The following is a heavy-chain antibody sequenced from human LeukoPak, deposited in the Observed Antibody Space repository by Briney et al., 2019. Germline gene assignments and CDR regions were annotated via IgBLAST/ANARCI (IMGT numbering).Heavy chain of an antibody. V-gene: IGHV4-61*02. D-gene: IGHD3-3*02. CDR1: GGSISSGGYY. J-gene: IGHJ6*03. Sequence: PSETLSLTCTVSGGSISSGGYYWSWIRQPAGKGLEWSGRIYASGSTNYNPSLKSRVTISVDTSKNQFSLKLSSVTAADTAVYYCARSHFRPSGYYYMDVWGKGTTVTVSS. CDR2: IYASGST. CDR3: ARSHFRPSGYYYMDV.